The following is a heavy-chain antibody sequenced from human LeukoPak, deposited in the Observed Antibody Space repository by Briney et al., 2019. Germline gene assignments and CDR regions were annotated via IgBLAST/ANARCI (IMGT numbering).Heavy chain of an antibody. CDR2: STTSGRST. J-gene: IGHJ4*02. CDR1: GYTFTSYY. D-gene: IGHD6-13*01. V-gene: IGHV1-46*01. Sequence: ASVKVSCKASGYTFTSYYMHWVRHGPGHGLERMGESTTSGRSTSYAQNFQGRVTMTRDTSTSTVYMELTSLGSEDTAVYYCARVRTIAAVGPDFDYWGQGTLVTVSS. CDR3: ARVRTIAAVGPDFDY.